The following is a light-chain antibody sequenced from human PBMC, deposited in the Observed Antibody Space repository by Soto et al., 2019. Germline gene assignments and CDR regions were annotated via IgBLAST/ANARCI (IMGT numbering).Light chain of an antibody. CDR3: QKLNAYPPWT. J-gene: IGKJ1*01. V-gene: IGKV1-9*01. CDR1: QGIGSD. Sequence: QLTQSPSSLSASVGDRVTITCRASQGIGSDLAWYQQKPGRAPKLLIFGASTLQSGVPSRFSGSGSETDFTLTVSSLQPEDFATYFCQKLNAYPPWTFGQGTKVDIK. CDR2: GAS.